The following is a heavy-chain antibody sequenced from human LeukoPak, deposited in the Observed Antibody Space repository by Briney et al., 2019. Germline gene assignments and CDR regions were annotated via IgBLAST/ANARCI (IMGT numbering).Heavy chain of an antibody. CDR3: ARGIVATILSTDY. Sequence: GGSLRLSCAASGFTFSDYYMSWIRQAPGKGLEWVSYISSSGSTYYADSVKGRFTISRDNSKNTLYLQMNSLRAEDTAVYYCARGIVATILSTDYWGQGALVTVSS. J-gene: IGHJ4*02. D-gene: IGHD5-12*01. CDR2: ISSSGST. CDR1: GFTFSDYY. V-gene: IGHV3-11*01.